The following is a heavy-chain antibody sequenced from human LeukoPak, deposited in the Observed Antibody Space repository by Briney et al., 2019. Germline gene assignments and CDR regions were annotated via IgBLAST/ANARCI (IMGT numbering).Heavy chain of an antibody. D-gene: IGHD1-26*01. Sequence: ASVKVSCKASGYTFTGNHVHWLRQAPGQGLDWMGWIDPNSGGTKYAQKFQDRVTMTSDTSISTAYMELSGLRSDDTAVYFCARGYSNYYYMDVWGKGTTVTVSS. CDR3: ARGYSNYYYMDV. V-gene: IGHV1-2*02. CDR1: GYTFTGNH. CDR2: IDPNSGGT. J-gene: IGHJ6*03.